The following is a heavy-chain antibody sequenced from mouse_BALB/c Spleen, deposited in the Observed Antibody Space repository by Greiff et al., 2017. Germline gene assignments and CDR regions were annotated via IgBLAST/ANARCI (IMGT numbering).Heavy chain of an antibody. CDR1: GYAFTNYL. V-gene: IGHV1-54*01. D-gene: IGHD2-1*01. CDR3: ARGGPYGNYGDY. Sequence: VQLQQSGAELVRPGTSVKVSCKASGYAFTNYLIEWVKQRPGQGLEWIGVINPGSGGTNYNEKFKGKATLTADKSSSTAYMQLSSLTSDDSAVYFCARGGPYGNYGDYWGQGTTLTVSS. CDR2: INPGSGGT. J-gene: IGHJ2*01.